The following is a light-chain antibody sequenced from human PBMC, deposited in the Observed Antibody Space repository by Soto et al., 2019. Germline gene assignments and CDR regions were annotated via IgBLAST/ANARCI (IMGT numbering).Light chain of an antibody. V-gene: IGKV3-20*01. Sequence: EIVLTQSPGTLSLSPGERATLSCRASQSVSSSYLAWYQQKPGQAPRLLIYGASSRATGIPDRFSCSGSGTHFTLTIRRVEPEDLAVYCCQQYGSSICTFGPGTIVDIK. CDR3: QQYGSSICT. CDR1: QSVSSSY. J-gene: IGKJ3*01. CDR2: GAS.